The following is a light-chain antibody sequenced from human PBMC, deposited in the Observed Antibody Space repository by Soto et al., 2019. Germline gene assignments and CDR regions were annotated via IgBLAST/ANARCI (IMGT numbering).Light chain of an antibody. Sequence: IRMTQWPSSVCASXGDRVTIDCRASPSNSRYLDGYQQKPGTAPKLXXDAASSLQRVGPSRFSGSGSATDFTRTITSLQPEDCATYYGQQSYTTLWTFGQGTKVDIK. V-gene: IGKV1-39*01. CDR2: AAS. CDR1: PSNSRY. CDR3: QQSYTTLWT. J-gene: IGKJ1*01.